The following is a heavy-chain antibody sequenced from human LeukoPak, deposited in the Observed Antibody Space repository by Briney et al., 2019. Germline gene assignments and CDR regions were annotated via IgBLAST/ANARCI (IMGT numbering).Heavy chain of an antibody. CDR3: ASQYDFWSGYYFDY. V-gene: IGHV1-69*01. CDR1: GGTFSSYA. Sequence: GASVTVSCKASGGTFSSYAISWVRQAPGQGLEWMGGIIPIFGTANYAQKFQGRVTITADESTSTAYMELSSLRSEDTAVYYCASQYDFWSGYYFDYWGQGTLVTVSS. D-gene: IGHD3-3*01. CDR2: IIPIFGTA. J-gene: IGHJ4*02.